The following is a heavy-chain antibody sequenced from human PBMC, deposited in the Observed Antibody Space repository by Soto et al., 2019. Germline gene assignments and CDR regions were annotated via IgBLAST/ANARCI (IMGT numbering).Heavy chain of an antibody. D-gene: IGHD1-26*01. Sequence: EVQLLESGGGLVQPGGSLRLSCAASGFTFSSYGMSWVRQAPGKGLEWVSTISGSGGTTYHADSVKGRFTISRDNSKNTMWVQKNSLSAEDTAIYYCATKPASGSNGYYDHWGQRTLVTVSS. CDR3: ATKPASGSNGYYDH. CDR2: ISGSGGTT. CDR1: GFTFSSYG. V-gene: IGHV3-23*01. J-gene: IGHJ4*02.